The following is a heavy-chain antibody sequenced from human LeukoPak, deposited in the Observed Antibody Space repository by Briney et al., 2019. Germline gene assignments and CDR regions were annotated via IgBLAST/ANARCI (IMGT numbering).Heavy chain of an antibody. Sequence: LGESLKISCKGSGYSFTSYWIGWVRQMPGKGLEWMGIIYPGDSNTKYSPSFQGQVTISADKSISTAYLQWSSLKASDTAIYYCTRSPDIDILTGYSRYYFDYWGQGTLVTVSS. CDR3: TRSPDIDILTGYSRYYFDY. J-gene: IGHJ4*02. D-gene: IGHD3-9*01. V-gene: IGHV5-51*01. CDR2: IYPGDSNT. CDR1: GYSFTSYW.